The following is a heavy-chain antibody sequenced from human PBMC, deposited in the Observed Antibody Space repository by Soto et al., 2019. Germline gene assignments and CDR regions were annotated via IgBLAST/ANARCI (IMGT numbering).Heavy chain of an antibody. V-gene: IGHV3-30*18. Sequence: QVQLVESGGGVVQPGRSLRLSCAASGFTFSSYGMHWVRQAPGKGLEWVAVISYDGSNKYYADSEKGRFTISRDNSKNTLYLQMNSLRAEDTAVYYCANLGGYYDSSGYQSNDGYWGQGTLVTVSS. J-gene: IGHJ4*02. D-gene: IGHD3-22*01. CDR2: ISYDGSNK. CDR3: ANLGGYYDSSGYQSNDGY. CDR1: GFTFSSYG.